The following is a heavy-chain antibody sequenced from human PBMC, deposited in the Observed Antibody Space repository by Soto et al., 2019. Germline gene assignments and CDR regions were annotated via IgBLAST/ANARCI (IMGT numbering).Heavy chain of an antibody. J-gene: IGHJ4*02. CDR1: GFTFSDYY. D-gene: IGHD3-22*01. CDR3: ARDPLNYYDSSGYID. CDR2: ISSSSSYT. Sequence: QVQLVESGGGLVKPGGSLRLSCAASGFTFSDYYMSWIRQAPGKGLEWVSYISSSSSYTNYADSVKGRFTISRDNAKNSLYLQINSLRAEDTAVYYCARDPLNYYDSSGYIDWGQGTLVTVSS. V-gene: IGHV3-11*06.